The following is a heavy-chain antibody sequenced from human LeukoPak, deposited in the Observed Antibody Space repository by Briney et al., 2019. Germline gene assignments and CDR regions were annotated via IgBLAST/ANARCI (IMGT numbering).Heavy chain of an antibody. CDR2: ISSSSSYI. V-gene: IGHV3-21*01. J-gene: IGHJ4*02. D-gene: IGHD3-22*01. Sequence: GGSLRLSCAASGFTFSSYRMIWVRQAPGKGLEWVSSISSSSSYIYYAGSVKGRFTISRDNAKNSLYLQMNSLRAEDTAVYYCARDGDYYDSSGYYYVFDYWGQGTLVTVSS. CDR1: GFTFSSYR. CDR3: ARDGDYYDSSGYYYVFDY.